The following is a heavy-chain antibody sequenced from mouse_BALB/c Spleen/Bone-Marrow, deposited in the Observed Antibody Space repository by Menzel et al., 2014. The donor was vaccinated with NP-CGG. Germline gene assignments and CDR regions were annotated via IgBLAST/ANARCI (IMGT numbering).Heavy chain of an antibody. V-gene: IGHV4-1*02. Sequence: EVKVVESGGGLVQPGGSLKLSCAASGFDFSRYWMSWVRQAPGKGLEWIGEINPGSNTINYTPSLKDKFVISRDNAKNTLYLQRSKVKSEDTALYYCARLGCYRWFAYWGQGTLVTVSA. J-gene: IGHJ3*01. CDR2: INPGSNTI. CDR1: GFDFSRYW. D-gene: IGHD1-1*02. CDR3: ARLGCYRWFAY.